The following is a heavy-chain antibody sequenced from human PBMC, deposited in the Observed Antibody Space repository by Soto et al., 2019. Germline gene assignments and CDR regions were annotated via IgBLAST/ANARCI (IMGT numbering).Heavy chain of an antibody. J-gene: IGHJ3*02. D-gene: IGHD3-10*01. CDR1: GFTFSNYA. CDR2: ISGSGGRT. CDR3: ERSYGSGTWDSFDI. V-gene: IGHV3-23*01. Sequence: EVQLLESGGGLVQPGGSLRLSCAASGFTFSNYAMSWVRQAPGKGPEWVSCISGSGGRTYYADSVKGRFTIYRDNPKNTLYLQMNSVRVEDTGVYYCERSYGSGTWDSFDIWGQGTMVTVSS.